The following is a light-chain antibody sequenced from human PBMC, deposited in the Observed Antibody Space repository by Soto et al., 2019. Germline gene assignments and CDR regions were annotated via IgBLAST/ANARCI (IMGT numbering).Light chain of an antibody. CDR2: EVT. Sequence: QSVLTQPACVSGSPGQSITISCTGTSSDVGTYNYVSWYQQHPGKAPKVMIYEVTYRPSGVSNRFSGSKSGNTASLTISGLQAEDEAEYYCSSYTGSSTLYVFGTGTKVTVL. J-gene: IGLJ1*01. CDR3: SSYTGSSTLYV. CDR1: SSDVGTYNY. V-gene: IGLV2-14*01.